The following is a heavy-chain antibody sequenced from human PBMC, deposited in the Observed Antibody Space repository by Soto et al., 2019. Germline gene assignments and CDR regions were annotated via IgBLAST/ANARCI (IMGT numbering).Heavy chain of an antibody. Sequence: PSETLSLTCAVSGGSFSGYYWTWIRQIPGKGLEWIGEINQGANTKYNPSLMSRVTMSVDTSRNQFSLKLRSVTAADTAVYYCARPSYALNWDFHYGMQVWGQGTSVTVSS. V-gene: IGHV4-34*01. CDR1: GGSFSGYY. D-gene: IGHD2-2*01. CDR2: INQGANT. CDR3: ARPSYALNWDFHYGMQV. J-gene: IGHJ6*02.